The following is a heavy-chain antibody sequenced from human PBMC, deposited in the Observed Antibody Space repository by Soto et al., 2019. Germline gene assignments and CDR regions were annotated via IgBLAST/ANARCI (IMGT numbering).Heavy chain of an antibody. Sequence: PGGSLRLSCAASGFTFSTYEMHWVRQAPGQGLEWVSYISGSGGTIYYADSVKGRFTISRDNAKKSLYLRMNSLRAEDTAVYYCASGLTVTTDEFWVHGALVTVAS. CDR3: ASGLTVTTDEF. V-gene: IGHV3-48*03. J-gene: IGHJ4*01. D-gene: IGHD4-17*01. CDR2: ISGSGGTI. CDR1: GFTFSTYE.